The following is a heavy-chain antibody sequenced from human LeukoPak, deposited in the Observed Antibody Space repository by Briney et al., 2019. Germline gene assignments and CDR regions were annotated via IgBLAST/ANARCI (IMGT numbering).Heavy chain of an antibody. J-gene: IGHJ4*02. CDR2: IYYSGST. V-gene: IGHV4-59*08. CDR1: GGSISGYY. CDR3: ARHRSSSLYFDY. D-gene: IGHD6-6*01. Sequence: PSETLSLTCTVSGGSISGYYWSWIQQPPGKGLEWIGYIYYSGSTNYNPSLKSRVTISVDTSKNQFSLKLSSVTAADTAVYYCARHRSSSLYFDYWGQGTLVTVSS.